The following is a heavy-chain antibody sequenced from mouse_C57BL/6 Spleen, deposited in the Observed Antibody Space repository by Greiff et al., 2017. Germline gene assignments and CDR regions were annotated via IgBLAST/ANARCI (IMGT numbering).Heavy chain of an antibody. Sequence: EVKVVESGGGLVKPGGSLKLSCAASGFTFSSYAMSWVRQTPEKRLEWVATISDGGSYTYYPDNVKGRFTISRDNAKNNLYLQMSHLKSEDTAMYYCARDEFSDYWGQGTTLTVSS. CDR3: ARDEFSDY. J-gene: IGHJ2*01. CDR2: ISDGGSYT. CDR1: GFTFSSYA. V-gene: IGHV5-4*01.